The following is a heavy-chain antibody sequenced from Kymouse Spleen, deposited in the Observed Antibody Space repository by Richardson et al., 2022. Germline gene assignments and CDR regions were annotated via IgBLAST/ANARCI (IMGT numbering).Heavy chain of an antibody. CDR1: GGSFSGYY. CDR3: ARARCTNGVCPFDY. Sequence: QVQLQQWGAGLLKPSETLSLTCAVYGGSFSGYYWSWIRQPPGKGLEWIGEINHSGSTNYNPSLKSRVTISVDTSKNQFSLKLSSVTAADTAVYYCARARCTNGVCPFDYWGQGTLVTVSS. D-gene: IGHD2-8*01. J-gene: IGHJ4*02. CDR2: INHSGST. V-gene: IGHV4-34*01.